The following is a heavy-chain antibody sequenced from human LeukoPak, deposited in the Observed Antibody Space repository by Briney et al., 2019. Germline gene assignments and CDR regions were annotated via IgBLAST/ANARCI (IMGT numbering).Heavy chain of an antibody. V-gene: IGHV4-59*08. D-gene: IGHD1-26*01. CDR3: ARTVGALYDAFNI. Sequence: SETLSLTCSVSGGSISTYYWSWIRQPPGKGLEWIGYIYYSGSTNYNPSLKSRVTISVDTSKNQFSLKLSSVTAADTAVYYCARTVGALYDAFNIWGQGTMVTVSS. CDR1: GGSISTYY. CDR2: IYYSGST. J-gene: IGHJ3*02.